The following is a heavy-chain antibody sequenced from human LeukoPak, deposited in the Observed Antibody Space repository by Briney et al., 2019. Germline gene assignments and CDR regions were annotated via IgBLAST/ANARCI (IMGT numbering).Heavy chain of an antibody. D-gene: IGHD3-22*01. CDR2: IYHSGST. J-gene: IGHJ5*02. CDR1: GGSISSGGYS. Sequence: PSETLSLTCAVSGGSISSGGYSWSWIRQPPGKGLEWIGYIYHSGSTYYNPSLKSRVTISVDRSKNQFSLKLSSVTAADTAVYYCARTTYYYDSTQGNWFGPWGQGTLVTVSS. CDR3: ARTTYYYDSTQGNWFGP. V-gene: IGHV4-30-2*01.